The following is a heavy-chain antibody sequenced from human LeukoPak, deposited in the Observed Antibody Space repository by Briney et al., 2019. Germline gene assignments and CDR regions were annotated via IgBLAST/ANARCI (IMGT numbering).Heavy chain of an antibody. J-gene: IGHJ4*02. D-gene: IGHD3-9*01. CDR1: GFTFSSYW. CDR2: ISYDGSNK. V-gene: IGHV3-30-3*01. CDR3: ARGVSSPLRYFDWSNYFDY. Sequence: GGSLRLSCAASGFTFSSYWMSWVRQAPGKGLEWVAVISYDGSNKYYADSVKGRFTISRDNSKNTLYLQMNSLRAEDTAVYYCARGVSSPLRYFDWSNYFDYWGQGTLVTVSS.